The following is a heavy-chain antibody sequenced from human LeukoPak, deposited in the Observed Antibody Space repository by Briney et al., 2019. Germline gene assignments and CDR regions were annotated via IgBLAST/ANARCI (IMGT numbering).Heavy chain of an antibody. J-gene: IGHJ2*01. CDR3: ARDLGYCSGGSCYTRSRYFDL. D-gene: IGHD2-15*01. CDR1: GGSISSYY. CDR2: IYYSGST. Sequence: SETLSLTCTVSGGSISSYYWSWIRQPPGKGLEWIGYIYYSGSTNYNPSLKSRVTISVDTSKNQFSLKLSSVTAADTAVYYCARDLGYCSGGSCYTRSRYFDLWGRGTLVTVSS. V-gene: IGHV4-59*01.